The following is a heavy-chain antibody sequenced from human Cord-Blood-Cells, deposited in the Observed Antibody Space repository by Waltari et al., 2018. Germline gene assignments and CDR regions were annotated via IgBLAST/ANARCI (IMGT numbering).Heavy chain of an antibody. J-gene: IGHJ4*02. Sequence: QVQLVQSGAEVKKPGASVKVSCKASGYPFTSYDINWLRQAPGQGLDGMGWMNPNSGNTGYAQKFQGRVTITRNTSISTAYMELSSLISEDTAVYYCARGKGARRGVRGVDYWGQGTLVTVSS. CDR2: MNPNSGNT. CDR3: ARGKGARRGVRGVDY. V-gene: IGHV1-8*03. CDR1: GYPFTSYD. D-gene: IGHD3-10*01.